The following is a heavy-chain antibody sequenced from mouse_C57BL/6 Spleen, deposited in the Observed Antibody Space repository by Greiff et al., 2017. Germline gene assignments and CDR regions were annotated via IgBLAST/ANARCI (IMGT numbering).Heavy chain of an antibody. J-gene: IGHJ2*01. CDR1: GYTFTGYG. D-gene: IGHD2-1*01. Sequence: VQLQQSGAGLMKPGASVKLSCKATGYTFTGYGIEWVKQRPGHGLEWIGEILPGGGRTNNNEEIKGKATFTADTSTHTAYKQLSSLANEASAIYYSGRLTGYGNSVGYWGQGTTLTVSS. CDR2: ILPGGGRT. V-gene: IGHV1-9*01. CDR3: GRLTGYGNSVGY.